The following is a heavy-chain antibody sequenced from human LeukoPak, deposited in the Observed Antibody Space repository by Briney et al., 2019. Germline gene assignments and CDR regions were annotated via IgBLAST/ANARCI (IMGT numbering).Heavy chain of an antibody. Sequence: PGGSLGLSCAASGFTFSSYAMSWVRQAPGKGLEWVSAISGSGGSTYYADSVTGRFTISRGNSKNTLYLQMNSLRAEDTAVYYCAKDALWFPTYWGRGALVTVSS. CDR1: GFTFSSYA. CDR3: AKDALWFPTY. J-gene: IGHJ4*02. CDR2: ISGSGGST. D-gene: IGHD3-10*01. V-gene: IGHV3-23*01.